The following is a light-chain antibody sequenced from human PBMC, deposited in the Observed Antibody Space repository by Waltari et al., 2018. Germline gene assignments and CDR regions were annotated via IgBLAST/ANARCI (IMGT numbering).Light chain of an antibody. CDR3: QPNYDTPRT. Sequence: ITCRARQTIDYLIWYQHKPGEAPKLLIYETSTLQSGVPTRFSGSKFGTTFILTISSLQPEDFATYFCQPNYDTPRTFGQGTKVDIK. CDR2: ETS. J-gene: IGKJ2*02. V-gene: IGKV1-39*01. CDR1: QTIDY.